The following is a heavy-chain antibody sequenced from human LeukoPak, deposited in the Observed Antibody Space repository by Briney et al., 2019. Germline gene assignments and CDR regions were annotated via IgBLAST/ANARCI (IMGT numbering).Heavy chain of an antibody. CDR3: AKDFSSGTYYPYYYYGMDV. V-gene: IGHV3-43*02. J-gene: IGHJ6*02. D-gene: IGHD3-10*01. CDR1: GFTFDDYA. CDR2: ISGDGGST. Sequence: GGSLRLSCAASGFTFDDYAMHWVRQAPGKGLEWVSLISGDGGSTYYADSVKGRFTISRDNSKNSLYLQMNSLRTEDTALYYCAKDFSSGTYYPYYYYGMDVWGQGTLVTVSS.